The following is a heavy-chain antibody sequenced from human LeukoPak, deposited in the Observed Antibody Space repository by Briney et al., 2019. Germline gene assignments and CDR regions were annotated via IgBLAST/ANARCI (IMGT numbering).Heavy chain of an antibody. V-gene: IGHV4-34*01. CDR1: GGSFSGYY. D-gene: IGHD2-2*01. CDR2: INHSGST. Sequence: SETLSLTCAVYGGSFSGYYWSWLRQPPGKGLEWIGEINHSGSTNYNPSLKSRVTISVDTSKNQFSLKLSSVTAADTAVYYCARVGYCSSTSCYEDMDVWGKGTTVTVSS. J-gene: IGHJ6*03. CDR3: ARVGYCSSTSCYEDMDV.